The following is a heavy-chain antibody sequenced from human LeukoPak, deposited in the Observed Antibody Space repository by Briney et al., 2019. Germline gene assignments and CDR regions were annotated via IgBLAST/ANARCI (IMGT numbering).Heavy chain of an antibody. V-gene: IGHV1-18*01. CDR2: ISAYNGNT. CDR1: GYTFTSYG. D-gene: IGHD6-13*01. CDR3: ARDGKSRYYYYYYYMVV. Sequence: ASVKVSCKASGYTFTSYGISWVRQAPGQGLEWMGWISAYNGNTNYAQKLQGRVTMTTDTSTSTAYMELRSLRSDDTAVYYCARDGKSRYYYYYYYMVVWGKGTTVTVSS. J-gene: IGHJ6*03.